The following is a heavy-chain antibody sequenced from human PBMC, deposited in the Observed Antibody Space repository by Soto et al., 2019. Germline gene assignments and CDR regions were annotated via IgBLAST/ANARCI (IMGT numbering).Heavy chain of an antibody. CDR3: ASDSRSWYYYYYGMDV. V-gene: IGHV3-30-3*01. CDR1: GFTFSSYA. D-gene: IGHD6-13*01. J-gene: IGHJ6*02. Sequence: QVQLVESGGGVVQPGRSLRLSCAASGFTFSSYAMHWVRQAPGKGLEWVAVISYDGSNKYYADSVKGRFTISRDNSKNTLYLQMNSLRAEDTAVYYCASDSRSWYYYYYGMDVWGQGTTVTVSS. CDR2: ISYDGSNK.